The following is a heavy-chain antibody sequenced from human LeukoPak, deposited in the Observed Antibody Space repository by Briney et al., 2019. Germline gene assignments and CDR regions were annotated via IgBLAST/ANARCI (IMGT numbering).Heavy chain of an antibody. CDR3: ARQVAAGHYYFDY. CDR2: IYYSGST. V-gene: IGHV4-59*08. Sequence: SETLSLTCALYGGSFTYYYWAWIRQPPGKGLEWIGYIYYSGSTNYNPSLKSRVTISVDTSKNQFSLKLSSVTAADTAVYYCARQVAAGHYYFDYWGQGTLVTVSS. CDR1: GGSFTYYY. D-gene: IGHD6-13*01. J-gene: IGHJ4*02.